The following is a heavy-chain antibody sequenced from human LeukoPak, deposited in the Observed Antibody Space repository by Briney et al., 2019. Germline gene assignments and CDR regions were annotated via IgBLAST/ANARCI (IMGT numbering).Heavy chain of an antibody. Sequence: GGSLRLSCAASGFTFSSYSMNWVRQAPGKGLEWVSSISSSSYIYYADSVKGRFTISRDNAKNSLYLQMNSLRAEDTAVYYCARAVDCSGGSCTAFDYWGQGTLVTVSS. CDR3: ARAVDCSGGSCTAFDY. CDR2: ISSSSYI. V-gene: IGHV3-21*01. CDR1: GFTFSSYS. J-gene: IGHJ4*02. D-gene: IGHD2-15*01.